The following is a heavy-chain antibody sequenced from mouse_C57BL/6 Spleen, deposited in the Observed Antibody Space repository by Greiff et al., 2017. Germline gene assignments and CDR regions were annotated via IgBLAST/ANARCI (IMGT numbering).Heavy chain of an antibody. CDR2: IDPENGDT. J-gene: IGHJ3*01. CDR3: TRGMTTRGFAY. V-gene: IGHV14-4*01. CDR1: GFNIKDDY. Sequence: DVQLQESGAELVRPGASVKLSCTASGFNIKDDYMHWVKQRPEQGLEWIGWIDPENGDTEYASKFQGKATITADTSSNTAYLQLSSLTSEDTAVYYCTRGMTTRGFAYWGQGTLVTVSA.